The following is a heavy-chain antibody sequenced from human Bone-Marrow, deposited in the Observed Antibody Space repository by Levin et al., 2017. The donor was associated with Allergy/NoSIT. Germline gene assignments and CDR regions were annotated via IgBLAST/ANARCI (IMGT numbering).Heavy chain of an antibody. Sequence: RPGGSLRLSCAASEFTFSRYPMHWVRQAPGKGLEWVAVMSHDGNFKSYADSVRGRFTISRDNSENTLYLQMNSLRLEDTGLYYCTRGSGSYPWAVFDHWGLGTLVTVSS. D-gene: IGHD3-16*01. CDR1: EFTFSRYP. V-gene: IGHV3-30*04. CDR3: TRGSGSYPWAVFDH. CDR2: MSHDGNFK. J-gene: IGHJ4*02.